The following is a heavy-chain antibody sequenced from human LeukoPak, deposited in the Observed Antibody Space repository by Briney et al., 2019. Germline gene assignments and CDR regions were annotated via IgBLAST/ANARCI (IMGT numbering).Heavy chain of an antibody. V-gene: IGHV4-4*09. CDR2: IYTSGST. CDR1: GGSISSYY. CDR3: ARPVGATGGWFDP. Sequence: SETLSLTCTGSGGSISSYYWSWIRQPPGKGLEWIGYIYTSGSTNYNPSLKSRVTISVDTSKNQFSLKLSSVTAADTAVYYCARPVGATGGWFDPWGQGTLVTVSS. J-gene: IGHJ5*02. D-gene: IGHD1-26*01.